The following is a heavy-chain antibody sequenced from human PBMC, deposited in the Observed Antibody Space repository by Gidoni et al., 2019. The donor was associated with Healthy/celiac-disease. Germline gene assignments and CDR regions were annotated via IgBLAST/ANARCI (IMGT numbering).Heavy chain of an antibody. Sequence: SVSNAWMNWVRQAPGKGLEWGGRIKSKTDGGTTDYAAPVKGRFTIPRDDSKNTLYLQMNSLKTEDTAVYYCTASPARLYYYGMDVWGKGTTVTVSS. CDR1: SVSNAW. V-gene: IGHV3-15*07. CDR3: TASPARLYYYGMDV. J-gene: IGHJ6*04. CDR2: IKSKTDGGTT.